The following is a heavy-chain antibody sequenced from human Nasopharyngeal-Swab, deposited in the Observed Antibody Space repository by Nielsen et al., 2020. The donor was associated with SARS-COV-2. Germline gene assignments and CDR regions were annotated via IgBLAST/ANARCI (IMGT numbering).Heavy chain of an antibody. V-gene: IGHV1-18*01. CDR1: GYTFTSYG. J-gene: IGHJ6*02. D-gene: IGHD3-3*01. CDR3: ARDASITIFGVVTSYGMDV. CDR2: ISAYNGNT. Sequence: ASVQVSCKASGYTFTSYGISWVRQAPAQGLEWMGWISAYNGNTNYAQKLQGRVTMTTDTSTSTAYMELRSLRSDDTAVYYCARDASITIFGVVTSYGMDVWGQGTTVTVSS.